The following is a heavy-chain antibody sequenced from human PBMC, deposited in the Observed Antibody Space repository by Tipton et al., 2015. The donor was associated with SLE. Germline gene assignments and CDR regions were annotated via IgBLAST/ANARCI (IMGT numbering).Heavy chain of an antibody. CDR2: IYYKGST. Sequence: TLSLTCTVSGGSVNGHYWNWIRQAPGKGLEWIGYIYYKGSTDYKSSLKSRLTISIDTSKNQVSLKLTSVTAADTAVYYCARAPLFGVVTVRGPFGYWGQGTLVTVSA. J-gene: IGHJ4*02. CDR1: GGSVNGHY. D-gene: IGHD3-3*01. V-gene: IGHV4-59*02. CDR3: ARAPLFGVVTVRGPFGY.